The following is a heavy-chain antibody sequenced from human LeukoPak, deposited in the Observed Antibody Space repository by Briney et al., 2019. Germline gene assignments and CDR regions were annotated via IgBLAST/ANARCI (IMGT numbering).Heavy chain of an antibody. CDR3: ARGTGMVVTAIRDRYYFDY. V-gene: IGHV4-31*03. CDR1: GGSISSGGYY. J-gene: IGHJ4*02. Sequence: PSQTLSLTCTVSGGSISSGGYYWSWIRQHPGKGLEWIGYIYYSGSTYYNPSLKSRVTISVDTSKNQFSLELSSVTAADTAVYYCARGTGMVVTAIRDRYYFDYWGQGTLVTVSS. CDR2: IYYSGST. D-gene: IGHD2-21*02.